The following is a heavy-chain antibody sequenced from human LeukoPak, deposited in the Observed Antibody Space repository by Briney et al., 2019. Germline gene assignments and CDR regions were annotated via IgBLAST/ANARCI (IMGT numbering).Heavy chain of an antibody. V-gene: IGHV1-69*13. J-gene: IGHJ6*03. D-gene: IGHD1-26*01. CDR3: ARTVGGYYFYYMDV. CDR2: IIPIFGTA. Sequence: SVKVSCKASGGSFSTYAINWVRQAPGQGPEWMGGIIPIFGTANYTQKFQGRVTITADESTTTAYMELSSLKSEDTAVYYCARTVGGYYFYYMDVWGKGTTVTISS. CDR1: GGSFSTYA.